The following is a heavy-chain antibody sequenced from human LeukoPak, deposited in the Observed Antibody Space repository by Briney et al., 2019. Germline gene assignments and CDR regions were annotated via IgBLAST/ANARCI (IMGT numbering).Heavy chain of an antibody. D-gene: IGHD3-10*01. CDR3: ARVVLGRRIIDY. V-gene: IGHV4-39*07. CDR2: IYYSGST. CDR1: GGSISSNSYY. Sequence: PSETLSLTCTVSGGSISSNSYYWGWIRQPPGKGLEWIGSIYYSGSTYYNPSLKSRVTISVDTSKNQFSLKLSSVTAADTAVYYCARVVLGRRIIDYWGQGTLVTVSS. J-gene: IGHJ4*02.